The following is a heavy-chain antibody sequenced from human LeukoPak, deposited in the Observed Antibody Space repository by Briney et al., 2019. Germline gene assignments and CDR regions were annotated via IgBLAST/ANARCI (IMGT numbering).Heavy chain of an antibody. D-gene: IGHD6-13*01. CDR2: IYYSGST. CDR3: AREGSAAAGTSFDY. J-gene: IGHJ4*02. Sequence: PSQTLSLTCTVSGGSISSGGYYWSWIRQHPGEGLEWIGYIYYSGSTYYNPSLKSRVTISVDTSKNQFSLKLSSVTAADTAVYYCAREGSAAAGTSFDYWGQGTLVTVSS. CDR1: GGSISSGGYY. V-gene: IGHV4-31*03.